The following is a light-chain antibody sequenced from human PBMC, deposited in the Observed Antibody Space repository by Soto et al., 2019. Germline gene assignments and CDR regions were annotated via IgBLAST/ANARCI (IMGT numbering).Light chain of an antibody. CDR3: QSYDSSLSGSV. Sequence: QSALTQPPSVSGAPGQRVTISCTGSSSNIGAGYDVHWFQQFPRTAPKLLIYGNNNRPSGVPDRFSGSKSGTSVSLVITGLQAEDEADYYCQSYDSSLSGSVFGGGTKLTVL. J-gene: IGLJ2*01. CDR1: SSNIGAGYD. CDR2: GNN. V-gene: IGLV1-40*01.